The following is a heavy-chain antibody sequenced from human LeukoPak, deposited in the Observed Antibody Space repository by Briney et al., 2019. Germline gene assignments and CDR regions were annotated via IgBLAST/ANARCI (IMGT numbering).Heavy chain of an antibody. V-gene: IGHV1-8*03. D-gene: IGHD2-8*01. CDR2: MNPNSANT. CDR3: AREPTPPNNFDY. J-gene: IGHJ4*02. Sequence: GASVKVSCKASGYTFSGYDINWVRQATGQGLEWMGWMNPNSANTGYAQKFQGRVTITRNTSISTAYMELSSLRSEDTAVYYCAREPTPPNNFDYWGQGTLVTVSS. CDR1: GYTFSGYD.